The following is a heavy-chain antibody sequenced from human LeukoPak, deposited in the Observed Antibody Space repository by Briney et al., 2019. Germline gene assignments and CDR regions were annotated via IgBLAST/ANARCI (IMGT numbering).Heavy chain of an antibody. CDR2: IIPILGIA. V-gene: IGHV1-69*04. D-gene: IGHD3-9*01. Sequence: SVKVSCEASGGTFSSYAISWVRQAPGQGLEWMGRIIPILGIANYAQKFQGSVTITADKSTSTAYMELSSLRSEDTAVYYCARAGPYYDILTGYYKGPEYFQHWGQGTLVTVSS. CDR1: GGTFSSYA. CDR3: ARAGPYYDILTGYYKGPEYFQH. J-gene: IGHJ1*01.